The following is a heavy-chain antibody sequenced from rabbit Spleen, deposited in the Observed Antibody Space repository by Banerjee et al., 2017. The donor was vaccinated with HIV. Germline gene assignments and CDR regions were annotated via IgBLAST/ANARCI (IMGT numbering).Heavy chain of an antibody. Sequence: QSLEESGGGLVQPEGSLTLTCTASGFSFNKNYYMCWVRQAPGKGLEWIACIYGGDGSSTAYASWAKGRFTISKTSSTTLTLQMTSLTAADTATYFCARTTYGYDDYADLYYAAMDLWGPGTLVTVS. V-gene: IGHV1S40*01. CDR1: GFSFNKNYY. CDR3: ARTTYGYDDYADLYYAAMDL. D-gene: IGHD6-1*01. J-gene: IGHJ6*01. CDR2: IYGGDGSST.